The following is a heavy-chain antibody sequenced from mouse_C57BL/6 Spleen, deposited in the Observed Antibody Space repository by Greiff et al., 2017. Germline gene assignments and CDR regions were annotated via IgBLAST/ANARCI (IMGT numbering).Heavy chain of an antibody. CDR2: IYPGDGDT. CDR3: ARMPMDGCYEGWYFDV. V-gene: IGHV1-80*01. D-gene: IGHD2-3*01. J-gene: IGHJ1*03. Sequence: QVQLQQSGAELVKPGASVKISCKASGYAFSSYWMNWVKQRPGKGLEWIGQIYPGDGDTNYNGKFKGKATLTAAKSSSTAYLQLSSLTSEDSAVYYCARMPMDGCYEGWYFDVWGTGTTVTVSS. CDR1: GYAFSSYW.